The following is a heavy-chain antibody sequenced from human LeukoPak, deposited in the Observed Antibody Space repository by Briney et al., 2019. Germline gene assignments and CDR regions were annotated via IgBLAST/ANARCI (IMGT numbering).Heavy chain of an antibody. J-gene: IGHJ4*02. V-gene: IGHV3-53*01. CDR2: IYSGGST. D-gene: IGHD3-9*01. CDR1: GFTVSSNY. CDR3: ARLYYDILTGYSDY. Sequence: GGSLRLSRAASGFTVSSNYMSWVRQAPGKGLEWVSVIYSGGSTYYADSVKGRFTISRDNSKNTLYLQMNSLRAEDTAVYYCARLYYDILTGYSDYWGQGTLVTVSS.